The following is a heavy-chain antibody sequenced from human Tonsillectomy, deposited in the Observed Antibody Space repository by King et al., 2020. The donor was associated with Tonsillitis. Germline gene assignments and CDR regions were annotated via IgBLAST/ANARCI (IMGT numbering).Heavy chain of an antibody. CDR1: GFIFSGSA. CDR3: TGPGGWYGEGFF. D-gene: IGHD6-19*01. CDR2: VRSKANNYAT. V-gene: IGHV3-73*02. J-gene: IGHJ4*02. Sequence: VQLVESGGGLVQPGGSLKLSCAASGFIFSGSAMHWVRQASGKGLEWVGRVRSKANNYATTYSVSVEGRFTISRDDSKNTAYLQMNSLRSEDTAVYYCTGPGGWYGEGFFWGQGTLVTVSS.